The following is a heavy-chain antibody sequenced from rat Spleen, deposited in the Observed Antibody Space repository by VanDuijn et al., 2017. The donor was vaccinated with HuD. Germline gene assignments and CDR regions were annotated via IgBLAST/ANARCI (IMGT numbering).Heavy chain of an antibody. CDR3: ARQDTSGYSNWFAY. CDR1: GFTFNDHF. D-gene: IGHD4-3*01. Sequence: EVQLVESDGGLVQPGRSLKLSCAASGFTFNDHFMAWVRQAPTKGLEWVATISSDGSSTYYRDSVKGRFTISRDNAKSTLYLQMDSLRSEDTATYYCARQDTSGYSNWFAYWGQGTLVTVSS. V-gene: IGHV5-29*01. CDR2: ISSDGSST. J-gene: IGHJ3*01.